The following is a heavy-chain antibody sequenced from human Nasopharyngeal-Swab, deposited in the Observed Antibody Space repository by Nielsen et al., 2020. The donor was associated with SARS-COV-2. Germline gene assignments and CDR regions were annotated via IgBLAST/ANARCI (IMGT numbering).Heavy chain of an antibody. D-gene: IGHD3-10*01. J-gene: IGHJ6*03. CDR1: GYTFTSYD. V-gene: IGHV1-8*01. CDR3: ARGGVPGYYYYYYYMDV. Sequence: ASVKVSCKASGYTFTSYDINWVRQATGQGLEWTGWMNPNSGNTGYAQKFQGRVTMTRNTSISTAYMELSSLRSEDTAVYYCARGGVPGYYYYYYYMDVWGKGTTVTVSS. CDR2: MNPNSGNT.